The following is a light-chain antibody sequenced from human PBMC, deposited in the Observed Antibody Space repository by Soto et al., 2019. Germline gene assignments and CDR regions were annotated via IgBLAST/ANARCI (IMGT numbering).Light chain of an antibody. CDR1: SSDIGGYNY. CDR2: EVT. V-gene: IGLV2-8*01. CDR3: TCRAVHTVRV. Sequence: QSALTQPPSASGSPGQSVTISCTGTSSDIGGYNYVSWYQQHPGKAPKLLIYEVTKRPSGVPDRFSGSKSGNTASLTVSGLQAEYEAHYYCTCRAVHTVRVFGEETK. J-gene: IGLJ3*02.